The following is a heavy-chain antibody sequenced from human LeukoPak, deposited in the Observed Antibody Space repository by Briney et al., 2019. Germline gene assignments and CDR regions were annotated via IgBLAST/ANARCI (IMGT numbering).Heavy chain of an antibody. J-gene: IGHJ4*02. CDR3: ARDEQHLVPFDY. CDR2: INSDGSTT. V-gene: IGHV3-74*01. D-gene: IGHD6-13*01. CDR1: GFTFSSYW. Sequence: GGSLRLSCAASGFTFSSYWMHWVRQAPGKGLVWVSRINSDGSTTSYADSVKGRFTISRDNAKNTLYLQMNSLRAEDTAVYYCARDEQHLVPFDYWGQGTLVTVSS.